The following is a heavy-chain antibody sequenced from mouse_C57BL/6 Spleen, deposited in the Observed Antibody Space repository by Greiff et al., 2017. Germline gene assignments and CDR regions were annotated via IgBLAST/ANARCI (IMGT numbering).Heavy chain of an antibody. CDR2: IHPNSGST. J-gene: IGHJ2*01. D-gene: IGHD2-5*01. CDR3: ARGDSNVGDFDY. V-gene: IGHV1-64*01. CDR1: GYTFTSYW. Sequence: VQLQQPGAELVKPGASVKLSCKASGYTFTSYWMHWVKQRPGQGLEWIGMIHPNSGSTNYNEKFKSKATITADKSSSTAYMQLSSLTSEDSAVYYCARGDSNVGDFDYWGQGTTLTVSS.